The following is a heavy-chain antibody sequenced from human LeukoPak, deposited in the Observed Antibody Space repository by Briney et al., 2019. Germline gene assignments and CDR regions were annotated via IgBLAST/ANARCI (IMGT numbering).Heavy chain of an antibody. V-gene: IGHV4-4*07. CDR3: ARAPHIVAPYDWFDP. Sequence: SETLSLTCSVSGGSISSDYWNWIRQPAGKGLEWLGRIYNSGTTNYNPSLKSRVTMSLDTSKNQFSLKLTSVTVADTAVYYCARAPHIVAPYDWFDPWGQGTLVTVSS. CDR2: IYNSGTT. J-gene: IGHJ5*02. CDR1: GGSISSDY. D-gene: IGHD2-2*01.